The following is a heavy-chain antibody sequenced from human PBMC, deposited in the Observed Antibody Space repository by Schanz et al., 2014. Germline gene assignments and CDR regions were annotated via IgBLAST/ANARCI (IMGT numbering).Heavy chain of an antibody. CDR2: FNDGGVNK. Sequence: EVQLLESGGGLVQPGGSLRLSCAASGFTFSSYAISWVRQAPGKGLEWVSSFNDGGVNKYYADSVKGRFTISSDNSKSTLYLQMSSLRAEDTAVYYCAKSQGSSFDYWGQGTLVTVSS. CDR3: AKSQGSSFDY. CDR1: GFTFSSYA. J-gene: IGHJ4*02. D-gene: IGHD6-13*01. V-gene: IGHV3-23*01.